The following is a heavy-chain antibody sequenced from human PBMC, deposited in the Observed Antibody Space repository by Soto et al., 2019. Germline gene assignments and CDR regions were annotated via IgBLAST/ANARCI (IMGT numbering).Heavy chain of an antibody. CDR2: INHSGST. CDR3: ARDKITGLLDY. D-gene: IGHD2-8*02. CDR1: GGSLSGYY. V-gene: IGHV4-34*01. Sequence: SSXTLSLTCAVYGGSLSGYYWTWIRQPPGTGLEWIGEINHSGSTNYNPSLKSRVTISVDTSKNQFSLKLTSVTAADTAVYYCARDKITGLLDYWGQGTLVTVSS. J-gene: IGHJ4*02.